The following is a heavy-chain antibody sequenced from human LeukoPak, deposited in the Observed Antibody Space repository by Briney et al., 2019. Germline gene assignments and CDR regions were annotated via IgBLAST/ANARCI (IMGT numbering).Heavy chain of an antibody. Sequence: PSETLSLTCAVYGGSFSGYYWSWIRQPPGKGLEWIGEINHSGSTNYNPSLKSRVTISVDTSKNQSSLRLSSVTAADTAVYYCARRGSGYSLDYWGQGTLVTVSS. J-gene: IGHJ4*02. D-gene: IGHD3-3*01. V-gene: IGHV4-34*01. CDR1: GGSFSGYY. CDR3: ARRGSGYSLDY. CDR2: INHSGST.